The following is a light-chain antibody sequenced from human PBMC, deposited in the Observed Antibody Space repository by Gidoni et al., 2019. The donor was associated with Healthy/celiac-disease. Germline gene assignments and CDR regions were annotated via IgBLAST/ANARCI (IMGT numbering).Light chain of an antibody. CDR3: QQYGSSPYT. Sequence: EIVLTQSPGTLSLSPGERATLSCRASKSVSSSYLAWYQQKPGQAPRLLIYGASRRATGIPDRFSGSGSGTDFTLTISRLEPEDCAVYYCQQYGSSPYTFGQGTKLEIK. CDR2: GAS. J-gene: IGKJ2*01. V-gene: IGKV3-20*01. CDR1: KSVSSSY.